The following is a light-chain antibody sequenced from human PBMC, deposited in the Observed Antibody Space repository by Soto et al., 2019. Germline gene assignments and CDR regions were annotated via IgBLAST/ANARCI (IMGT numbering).Light chain of an antibody. CDR2: GAS. V-gene: IGKV3-11*01. CDR3: QQRSNWPPLT. CDR1: QSVSNNY. Sequence: EIVWTQSPGTLSLSPGERATLSCRASQSVSNNYLAWYQQKPGQAPRLLIYGASNRATGIPARFSGSGSGTDFTLTISSLEPEDFAVYYCQQRSNWPPLTFGGGTKVDIK. J-gene: IGKJ4*01.